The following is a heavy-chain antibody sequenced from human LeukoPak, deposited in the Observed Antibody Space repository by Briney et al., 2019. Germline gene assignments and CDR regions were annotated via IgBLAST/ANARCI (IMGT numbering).Heavy chain of an antibody. CDR3: ARGQDIVLMVYARGLYC. Sequence: ASVKVSCKASGYTFTSYDINWVRQATGQGLEWMGWMNPNSGNTGYAQKFQGRVTMTRNTSISTAYMELSSLRSEDTAVYYCARGQDIVLMVYARGLYCWGQGTLVTVSS. D-gene: IGHD2-8*01. CDR1: GYTFTSYD. CDR2: MNPNSGNT. J-gene: IGHJ4*02. V-gene: IGHV1-8*01.